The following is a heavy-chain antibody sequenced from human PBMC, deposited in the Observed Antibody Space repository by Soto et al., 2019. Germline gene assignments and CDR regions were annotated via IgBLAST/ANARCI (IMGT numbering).Heavy chain of an antibody. CDR1: GGSSSSYD. Sequence: PSETLPLTWTVSGGSSSSYDGSCILQPPGKGLEWIGYIYNSGRTNYNPSLKSRVTISVDTSKNQFSLKLSSVTAADTAVYYCARGVATVVTSYFDYWGQGTLVTVSS. J-gene: IGHJ4*02. V-gene: IGHV4-59*12. CDR2: IYNSGRT. D-gene: IGHD5-12*01. CDR3: ARGVATVVTSYFDY.